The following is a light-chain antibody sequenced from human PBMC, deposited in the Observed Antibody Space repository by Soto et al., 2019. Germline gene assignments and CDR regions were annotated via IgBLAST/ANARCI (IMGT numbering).Light chain of an antibody. J-gene: IGKJ5*01. V-gene: IGKV3-11*01. CDR2: DAS. CDR3: QQRSNWPPIP. Sequence: IVWTQSPATLSLSPGERATLSCRASQSVSSYLAWYQQKPGQAPRLLIYDASNRATGIPARFSGSGSGTDCTLTISSLEHEDCAVYYCQQRSNWPPIPFGQGTRLESK. CDR1: QSVSSY.